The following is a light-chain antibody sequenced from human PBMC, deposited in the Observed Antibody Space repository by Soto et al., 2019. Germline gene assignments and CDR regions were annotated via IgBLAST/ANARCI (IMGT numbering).Light chain of an antibody. J-gene: IGKJ1*01. Sequence: EIVMTQSPATLSVSPGERATLSCRASQSVSSNLAWYQQKPGQAPRLLIYGASRRATGIPDRFSGSGSGTDFTLTISSLEPEDFAVYYCQQYNNWPWTFGQGTKVDIK. V-gene: IGKV3D-15*01. CDR2: GAS. CDR3: QQYNNWPWT. CDR1: QSVSSN.